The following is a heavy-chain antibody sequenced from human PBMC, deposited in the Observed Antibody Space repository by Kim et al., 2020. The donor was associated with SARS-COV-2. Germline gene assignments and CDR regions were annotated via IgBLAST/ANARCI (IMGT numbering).Heavy chain of an antibody. J-gene: IGHJ4*02. V-gene: IGHV6-1*01. CDR3: ARQLRRTTFSDRYFDY. D-gene: IGHD5-12*01. Sequence: SVKSRITINPDTSKNQFSLQLNSVTPEDTAVYYCARQLRRTTFSDRYFDYWGQGTLVTVSS.